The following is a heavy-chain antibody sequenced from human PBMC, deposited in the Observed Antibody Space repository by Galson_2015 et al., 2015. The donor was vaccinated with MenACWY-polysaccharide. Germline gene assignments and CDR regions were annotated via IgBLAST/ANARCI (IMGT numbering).Heavy chain of an antibody. V-gene: IGHV4-38-2*01. J-gene: IGHJ5*02. CDR2: IYHSGST. Sequence: ETLSLTCAVSGSSISSGYYWGWIRQPPGKGLEWIGSIYHSGSTYYNPSLKSRVTISVDTSKNQFSLKLSSVTAADTAVYYCARVEKYSGSYYILPWSQGTLVTVSS. CDR1: GSSISSGYY. D-gene: IGHD1-26*01. CDR3: ARVEKYSGSYYILP.